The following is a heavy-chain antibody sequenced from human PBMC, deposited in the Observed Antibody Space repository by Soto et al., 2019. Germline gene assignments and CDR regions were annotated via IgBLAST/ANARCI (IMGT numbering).Heavy chain of an antibody. Sequence: GGSLRLSCAASGFTFRSYAMSWVRQAPRKGLEWVSAISGSGGNIYYADSVKGRFTISRDNSKNTLYLEMNSLRAEDTAVYYCAKDKGPSVGATPGYYYQGLDVWGQGTTVTVSS. CDR1: GFTFRSYA. J-gene: IGHJ6*02. D-gene: IGHD2-15*01. CDR3: AKDKGPSVGATPGYYYQGLDV. V-gene: IGHV3-23*01. CDR2: ISGSGGNI.